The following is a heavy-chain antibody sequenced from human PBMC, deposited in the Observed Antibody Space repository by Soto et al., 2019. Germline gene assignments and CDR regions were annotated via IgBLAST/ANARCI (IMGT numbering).Heavy chain of an antibody. V-gene: IGHV1-18*01. CDR1: GYTFTTYG. CDR2: INPNSGHT. CDR3: ARGQVVNFDNWFDP. J-gene: IGHJ5*02. D-gene: IGHD3-22*01. Sequence: QIQLLQSGAEVKKPGTSVKVSCQASGYTFTTYGIIWVRQAPGQGLEWMGWINPNSGHTNYALNLQDRATMTTDTSTNTAYMELRSLRSDDTAVYFCARGQVVNFDNWFDPWGQGTLVTVSS.